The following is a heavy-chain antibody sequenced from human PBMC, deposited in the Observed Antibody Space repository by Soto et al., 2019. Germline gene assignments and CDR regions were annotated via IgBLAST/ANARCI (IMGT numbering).Heavy chain of an antibody. V-gene: IGHV3-21*01. CDR2: ISSSSSYI. Sequence: PGGSLRLSCAASGFTFSSYSMNWVRQAPGKGLEWVSSISSSSSYIYYADSVKGRFTISRDNAKNSLYLQMNSLRAEDTAVYYCARDTRIASNFDYWGQGTRVTVSS. CDR3: ARDTRIASNFDY. J-gene: IGHJ4*02. D-gene: IGHD6-13*01. CDR1: GFTFSSYS.